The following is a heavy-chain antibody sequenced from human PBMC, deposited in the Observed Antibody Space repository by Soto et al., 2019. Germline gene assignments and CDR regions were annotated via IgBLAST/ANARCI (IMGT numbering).Heavy chain of an antibody. CDR2: IYYSGNT. J-gene: IGHJ4*01. Sequence: PSETLSLTCTVSGGSISSGGSYWGWIRQPPGKGLEWIGYIYYSGNTILNASLRSRVTLSVDTSKNQFSLNLSSVTAADTAVYYCARVHVMVVAGSTFDYWGHGTLVTVSS. D-gene: IGHD6-19*01. V-gene: IGHV4-30-4*01. CDR1: GGSISSGGSY. CDR3: ARVHVMVVAGSTFDY.